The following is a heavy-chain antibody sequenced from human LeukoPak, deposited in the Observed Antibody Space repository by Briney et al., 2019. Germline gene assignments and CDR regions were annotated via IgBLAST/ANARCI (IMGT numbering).Heavy chain of an antibody. CDR2: ISGSGGST. CDR1: GFTFSSYA. CDR3: AKGAYDILTGYYYYYYMDV. V-gene: IGHV3-23*01. J-gene: IGHJ6*03. Sequence: GGSLRLSCAASGFTFSSYAMSWVRQAPGKGLEWVSAISGSGGSTYYADSVKGRFTISRDNSKNTLYLQMNSLRAEDTAVYYCAKGAYDILTGYYYYYYMDVWGKGTTVTVSS. D-gene: IGHD3-9*01.